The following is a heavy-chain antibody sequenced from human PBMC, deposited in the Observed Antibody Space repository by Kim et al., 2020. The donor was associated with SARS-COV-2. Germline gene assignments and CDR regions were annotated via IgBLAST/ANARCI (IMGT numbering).Heavy chain of an antibody. D-gene: IGHD2-15*01. J-gene: IGHJ4*02. V-gene: IGHV4-34*01. CDR1: GGSFSGYY. Sequence: SETLSLTCAVYGGSFSGYYWSWVRQPPGKGLEWIGEINHSGSTNYNPSLRSRVTISGDTSKNQFSLKVRSVTAADTAVYDCARDHCSCGSCYNSWGQGTLVTVSS. CDR2: INHSGST. CDR3: ARDHCSCGSCYNS.